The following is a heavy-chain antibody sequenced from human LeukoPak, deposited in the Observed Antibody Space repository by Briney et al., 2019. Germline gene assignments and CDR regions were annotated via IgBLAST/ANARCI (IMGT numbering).Heavy chain of an antibody. CDR3: ARDEEYYDSSGYCFDY. J-gene: IGHJ4*02. D-gene: IGHD3-22*01. CDR2: ISGSGGST. V-gene: IGHV3-23*01. CDR1: GFTFSSYA. Sequence: PGGSLRLSCAASGFTFSSYAMSWVRQAPGKGLEWVSAISGSGGSTYYADSVKGRFTISRDNAKNSLYLQMNSLRAEDTAVYYCARDEEYYDSSGYCFDYWGQGTLVTVSS.